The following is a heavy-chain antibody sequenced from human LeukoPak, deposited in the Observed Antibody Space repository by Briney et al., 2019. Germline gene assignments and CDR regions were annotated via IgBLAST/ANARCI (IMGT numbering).Heavy chain of an antibody. CDR1: GFTFSSYG. CDR2: IAYDGSNK. D-gene: IGHD5-12*01. CDR3: ARSMYLKDHSGYDEDFDY. J-gene: IGHJ4*02. Sequence: QPGGSLRLSCAASGFTFSSYGIHWVRQAPGKGLEWVAAIAYDGSNKYYADSVKGRFTISRDNSMKTLYLQMNSLRAEDTAVYYCARSMYLKDHSGYDEDFDYWGQGTLVTVSS. V-gene: IGHV3-30*03.